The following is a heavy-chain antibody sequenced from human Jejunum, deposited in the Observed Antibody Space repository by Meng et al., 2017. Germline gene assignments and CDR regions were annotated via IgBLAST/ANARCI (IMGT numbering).Heavy chain of an antibody. D-gene: IGHD6-19*01. CDR3: ARSVGGYTSGWNAGPLDH. CDR1: GYSFNSNYW. J-gene: IGHJ4*02. Sequence: GESLKISCKASGYSFNSNYWIGWVRQMPGKGLEWMGIIPLGDSDTRYSSSFQGQVTMSADKSISTAYLQWSSLEASDSAMYYCARSVGGYTSGWNAGPLDHWGQGTLVTVSS. V-gene: IGHV5-51*01. CDR2: IPLGDSDT.